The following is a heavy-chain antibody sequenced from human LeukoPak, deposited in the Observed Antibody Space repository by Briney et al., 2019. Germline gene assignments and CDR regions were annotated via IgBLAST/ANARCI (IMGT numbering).Heavy chain of an antibody. CDR1: GYTFTSYG. V-gene: IGHV1-2*02. CDR2: INPNSGGT. J-gene: IGHJ4*02. CDR3: ARALQWLVYFDY. Sequence: ASVKVSCKASGYTFTSYGISWVRQAPGQGLQWMGWINPNSGGTNYAQKFQGRVTMTRDTSISTAYMELSRLRSDDTAVYYCARALQWLVYFDYWGQGTLVTVSS. D-gene: IGHD6-19*01.